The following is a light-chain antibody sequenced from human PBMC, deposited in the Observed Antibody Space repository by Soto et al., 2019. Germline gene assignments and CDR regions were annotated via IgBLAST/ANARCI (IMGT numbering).Light chain of an antibody. J-gene: IGKJ1*01. Sequence: DIQMTQSPSPLSASVGDRVSITCRASQDIRSYLNWYQQKPGKAPELLIYATSNLQSGAPPRFSASGSGTDFTLSISSLQPEYFATYYCQQGYSTQWTSGQGTKVEIK. CDR3: QQGYSTQWT. CDR1: QDIRSY. V-gene: IGKV1-39*01. CDR2: ATS.